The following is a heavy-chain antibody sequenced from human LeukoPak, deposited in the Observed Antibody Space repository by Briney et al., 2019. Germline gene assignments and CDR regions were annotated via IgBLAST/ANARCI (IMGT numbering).Heavy chain of an antibody. Sequence: ASVNVSCKASGYTFTGYYMHWVRQAPGQGLEWMGWIDPNGGGTKYAQKFQGRVTMARDTSISTAYMELSRLTSDDTAVYYCARGGGLAAAGTRFDYWGQGTLVTVSS. J-gene: IGHJ4*02. CDR1: GYTFTGYY. CDR2: IDPNGGGT. CDR3: ARGGGLAAAGTRFDY. D-gene: IGHD6-13*01. V-gene: IGHV1-2*02.